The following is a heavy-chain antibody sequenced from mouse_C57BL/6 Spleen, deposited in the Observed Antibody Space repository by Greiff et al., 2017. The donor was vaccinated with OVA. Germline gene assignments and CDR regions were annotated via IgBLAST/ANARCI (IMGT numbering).Heavy chain of an antibody. CDR2: IDPANGNT. Sequence: EVMLVESVAELVRPGASVKLSCTASGFNIKNTYMHWVKQRPEKGLEWIGRIDPANGNTKYAPKFQGKATITADTSSNTAYLQLSSLTSEDTAIYYCARGLYYGNYEGAMDYWGQGTSVTVSS. CDR3: ARGLYYGNYEGAMDY. D-gene: IGHD2-1*01. CDR1: GFNIKNTY. J-gene: IGHJ4*01. V-gene: IGHV14-3*01.